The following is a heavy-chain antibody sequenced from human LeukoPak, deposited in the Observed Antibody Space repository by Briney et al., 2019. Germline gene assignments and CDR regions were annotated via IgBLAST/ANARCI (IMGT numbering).Heavy chain of an antibody. CDR1: GYTFTGYY. Sequence: EASVKVSCKASGYTFTGYYMHWVRQAPGQGLEWMGWINPNSGGTNYAQKFQGRVTMTRNTSISTAYMELRSLRSDDTAVYYCARDGYGGNSFDYWGQGTLVTVSS. V-gene: IGHV1-2*02. J-gene: IGHJ4*02. D-gene: IGHD4-23*01. CDR3: ARDGYGGNSFDY. CDR2: INPNSGGT.